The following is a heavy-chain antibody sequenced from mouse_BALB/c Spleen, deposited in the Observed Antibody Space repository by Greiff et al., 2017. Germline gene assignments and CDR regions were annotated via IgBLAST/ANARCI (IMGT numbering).Heavy chain of an antibody. CDR2: IWSGGST. CDR3: ARPLYDGYYDYAMDY. D-gene: IGHD2-3*01. V-gene: IGHV2-2*02. J-gene: IGHJ4*01. CDR1: GFSLTSYG. Sequence: VQLQQSGPGLVQPSQSLSITCTVSGFSLTSYGVHWVRQSPGKGLEWLGVIWSGGSTDYNAAFISRLSISKDNSKSQVFFKMNSLQANDTAIYYCARPLYDGYYDYAMDYWGQGTSVTVSS.